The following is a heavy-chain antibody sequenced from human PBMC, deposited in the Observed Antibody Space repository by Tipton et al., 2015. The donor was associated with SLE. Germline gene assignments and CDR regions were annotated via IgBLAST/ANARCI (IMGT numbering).Heavy chain of an antibody. CDR2: VHSSGRT. CDR3: ARRVPHRYYFDL. V-gene: IGHV4-61*02. Sequence: TLSLTCTVSGGSINHDKFYWTWVRQPAGGGLEWLGRVHSSGRTNYNPSLKSRVTISIDASKSQFSLSLTSVTAADTAMYFCARRVPHRYYFDLWGRGTLVTVSS. D-gene: IGHD1-26*01. J-gene: IGHJ2*01. CDR1: GGSINHDKFY.